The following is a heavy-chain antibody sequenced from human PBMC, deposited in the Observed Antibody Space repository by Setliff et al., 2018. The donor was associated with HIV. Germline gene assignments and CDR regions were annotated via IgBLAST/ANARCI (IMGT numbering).Heavy chain of an antibody. J-gene: IGHJ3*01. Sequence: GGSLRLSCAASGFTFSDYPMNWVRQAPGKGLEWVSHIYPDSNNIDYTDSVKGRFTISRDDSKNTLYLQMNSLRAEDTAVYYCANKPESFNPFEVWGQGTVVTVSS. CDR1: GFTFSDYP. CDR3: ANKPESFNPFEV. CDR2: IYPDSNNI. V-gene: IGHV3-48*01.